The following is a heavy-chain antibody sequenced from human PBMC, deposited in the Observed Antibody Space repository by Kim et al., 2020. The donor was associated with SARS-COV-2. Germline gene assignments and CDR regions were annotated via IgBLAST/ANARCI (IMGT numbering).Heavy chain of an antibody. CDR3: AYDYGDHFDY. V-gene: IGHV3-33*05. D-gene: IGHD4-17*01. CDR1: GFTFSSYG. CDR2: ISYDGSNK. J-gene: IGHJ4*02. Sequence: GGSLRLSCAASGFTFSSYGMHWVRQAPGKGLEWVAVISYDGSNKYYADSVKGRFTISRDNSKNTLYLQMISLRAEDTAVNYCAYDYGDHFDYWGQETLVT.